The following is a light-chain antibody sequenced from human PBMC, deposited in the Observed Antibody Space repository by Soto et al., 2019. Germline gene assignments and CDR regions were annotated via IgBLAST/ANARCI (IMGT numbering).Light chain of an antibody. J-gene: IGKJ1*01. CDR2: GAS. V-gene: IGKV3-20*01. Sequence: EIVLTQSPGTLSLSPGERSTLSCRASQSVSNNYLAWYQQTPGQAPRLLIYGASNRAAGLPDRFSGSGSGTDFTLTISRLEPEDFAVYYCQQYGSPGTFGQGTKVDIK. CDR3: QQYGSPGT. CDR1: QSVSNNY.